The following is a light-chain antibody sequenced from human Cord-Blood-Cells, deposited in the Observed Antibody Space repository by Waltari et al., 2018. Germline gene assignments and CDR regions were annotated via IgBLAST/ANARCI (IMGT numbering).Light chain of an antibody. V-gene: IGKV3-15*01. CDR1: QSVSSN. J-gene: IGKJ1*01. CDR3: QKYNNWPRGT. Sequence: EIVLTQSPATLSVSPGERATLSCRASQSVSSNLAWYQQKPGQAPRLLIHGASTRATGIPARFSGSGSGTEFTLTISSLQSEDFAVYYCQKYNNWPRGTFGQGTKVEIK. CDR2: GAS.